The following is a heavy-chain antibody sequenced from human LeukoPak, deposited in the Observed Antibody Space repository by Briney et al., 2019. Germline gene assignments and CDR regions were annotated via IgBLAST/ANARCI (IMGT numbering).Heavy chain of an antibody. V-gene: IGHV3-9*03. CDR2: ISWNSGGI. CDR3: AKDGYYDSSGFLDY. J-gene: IGHJ4*02. CDR1: GFTFDDYA. D-gene: IGHD3-22*01. Sequence: GRSLRLSCAASGFTFDDYAMHWVRQGPGKGLEWVSGISWNSGGIDYADSVKGRFTISGDNAENSLYLQMNSLRPEDMALYYCAKDGYYDSSGFLDYWGQGTLVTVSS.